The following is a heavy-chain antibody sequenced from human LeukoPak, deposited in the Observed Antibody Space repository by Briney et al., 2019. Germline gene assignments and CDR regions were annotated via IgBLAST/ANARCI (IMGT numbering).Heavy chain of an antibody. V-gene: IGHV1-8*02. Sequence: ASVKVSCKPSGYSFSNYDINWVRLRQAFGQGPEWMGWMNPHRGDTGSPERFRGRISMTWDTSTSTAYLEVTDLTSDDAAVYYCARGPGPDSWTAEYFQHWGQGTLVTVSS. J-gene: IGHJ1*01. CDR3: ARGPGPDSWTAEYFQH. CDR1: GYSFSNYD. D-gene: IGHD6-13*01. CDR2: MNPHRGDT.